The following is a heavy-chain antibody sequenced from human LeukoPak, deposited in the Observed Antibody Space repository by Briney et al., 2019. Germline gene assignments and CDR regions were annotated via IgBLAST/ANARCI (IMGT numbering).Heavy chain of an antibody. CDR2: ISGSGGST. CDR1: GGSISSSN. J-gene: IGHJ4*02. D-gene: IGHD6-13*01. CDR3: ARERRIAAAGTGLDY. V-gene: IGHV3-23*01. Sequence: PSGTLSLTCAVSGGSISSSNWWSWVRQPPGKGLEWVSAISGSGGSTYYADSVKGRFTISRDNAKNSLYLQMNSLRAEDTAVYYCARERRIAAAGTGLDYWGQGALVTVSS.